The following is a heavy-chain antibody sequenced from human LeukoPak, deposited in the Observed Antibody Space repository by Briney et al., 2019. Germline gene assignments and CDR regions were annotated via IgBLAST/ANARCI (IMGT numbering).Heavy chain of an antibody. V-gene: IGHV4-61*02. D-gene: IGHD3-22*01. CDR2: IYTSGST. CDR1: GGSISSGSYY. Sequence: SETLSLTCTVSGGSISSGSYYWSWIRQPAGKGLEWIGRIYTSGSTNYNPSLKSRVTISVDTSKNQFSLKLSSVTAADTAVYYCARGMDVIVVWGHDYWGQGTLVTVSS. CDR3: ARGMDVIVVWGHDY. J-gene: IGHJ4*02.